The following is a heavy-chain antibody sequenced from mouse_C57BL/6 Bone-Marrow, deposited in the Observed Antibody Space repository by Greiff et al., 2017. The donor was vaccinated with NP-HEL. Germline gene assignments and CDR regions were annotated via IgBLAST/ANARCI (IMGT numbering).Heavy chain of an antibody. V-gene: IGHV1-47*01. CDR3: ARGDYGSNYWYFDV. CDR2: FHPYNDDT. Sequence: VQLQQSGAELVKPGASVKMSCKASGYTFTTYPIEWMKQNHGKSLEWIGNFHPYNDDTKYNEKFKGKATLTVEKSSSTVYLELSRLTSDDAAVYYCARGDYGSNYWYFDVWGTGTTVTVSS. CDR1: GYTFTTYP. D-gene: IGHD1-1*01. J-gene: IGHJ1*03.